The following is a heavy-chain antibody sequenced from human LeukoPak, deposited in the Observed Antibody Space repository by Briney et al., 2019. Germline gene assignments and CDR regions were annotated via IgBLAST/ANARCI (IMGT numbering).Heavy chain of an antibody. D-gene: IGHD3-3*02. Sequence: AGESLRISCKGSGYTFTSYGISWVRQAPGQGLEWMGWISAYNGSTNYGQKLQARVTMTTDTFTSTAYMELRSLRSDDTAVYYCARDGVAFLGIYDAFDIWGQGTMVTVSS. CDR2: ISAYNGST. J-gene: IGHJ3*02. CDR3: ARDGVAFLGIYDAFDI. V-gene: IGHV1-18*01. CDR1: GYTFTSYG.